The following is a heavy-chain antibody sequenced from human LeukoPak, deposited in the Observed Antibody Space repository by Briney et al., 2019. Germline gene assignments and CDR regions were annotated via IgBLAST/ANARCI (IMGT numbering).Heavy chain of an antibody. D-gene: IGHD3-22*01. V-gene: IGHV4-4*07. J-gene: IGHJ5*02. Sequence: SETLSLTCTVSGGSISSYYWSWIRQPAGKELEWIGRIYTSGSTNYNPSLKSRVTMSVDTSKNQFSLKLSSVTAADTAVYYCARDNMEDYYDSSGYSYWFDPWGQGTLVTVSS. CDR2: IYTSGST. CDR1: GGSISSYY. CDR3: ARDNMEDYYDSSGYSYWFDP.